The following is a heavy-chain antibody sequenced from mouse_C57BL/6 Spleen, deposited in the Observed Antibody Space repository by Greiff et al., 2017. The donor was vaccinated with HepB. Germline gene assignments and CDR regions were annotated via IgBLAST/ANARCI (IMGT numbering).Heavy chain of an antibody. CDR1: GYTFTSYW. CDR2: IDTSDSYT. D-gene: IGHD2-1*01. Sequence: QVQLQQPGAELVKPGTSLKLSCKASGYTFTSYWMHWVKQTPGQGLEWMGVIDTSDSYTNYNQKFKGKVTFTVDTSTSTAYLQLSSLTSEDAAVEYYARRCIYYGNPDAMDYWGQGTSVTVSS. J-gene: IGHJ4*01. V-gene: IGHV1-59*01. CDR3: ARRCIYYGNPDAMDY.